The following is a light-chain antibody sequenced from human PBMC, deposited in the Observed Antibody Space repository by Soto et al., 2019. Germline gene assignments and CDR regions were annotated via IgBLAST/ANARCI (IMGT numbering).Light chain of an antibody. CDR1: SSDVGAYNF. CDR3: SLYTSTSTFV. V-gene: IGLV2-14*01. Sequence: QSVLTQPASVSGSPGQSITISCTGTSSDVGAYNFVSWYQQHPGKAPKLIFYEVSNRPPGLSDRFSGSKSGTTASLTISGLQAEDEADYYCSLYTSTSTFVFGPGTKVTVL. J-gene: IGLJ1*01. CDR2: EVS.